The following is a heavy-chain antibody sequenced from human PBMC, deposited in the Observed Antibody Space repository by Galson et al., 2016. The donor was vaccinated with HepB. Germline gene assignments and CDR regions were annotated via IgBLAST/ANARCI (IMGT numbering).Heavy chain of an antibody. D-gene: IGHD1-26*01. CDR2: IYSGGST. V-gene: IGHV3-53*01. CDR1: GFTVSSNY. Sequence: SLRLSCAASGFTVSSNYMNWVRQAPGKGLEWVSVIYSGGSTYYVASVQGRFTISRDNSKNTMYLQMSSLRAEDTAVYYCASGSYWGGFDYWGQGTLVTVSS. J-gene: IGHJ4*02. CDR3: ASGSYWGGFDY.